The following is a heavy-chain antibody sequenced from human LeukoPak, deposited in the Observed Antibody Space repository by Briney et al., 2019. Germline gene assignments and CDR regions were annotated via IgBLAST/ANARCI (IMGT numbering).Heavy chain of an antibody. CDR1: GYTFTSSG. CDR3: ARVRVTTVPYYFDY. V-gene: IGHV1-18*01. CDR2: ISTYNGNT. D-gene: IGHD3-22*01. Sequence: ASVKVSFKASGYTFTSSGISWVRQAPGQGLEWMGWISTYNGNTNYAQKVQGRVTMTTDTSTSTAHMELRSLRSDDTAVYYCARVRVTTVPYYFDYWGQGTLVTVSS. J-gene: IGHJ4*02.